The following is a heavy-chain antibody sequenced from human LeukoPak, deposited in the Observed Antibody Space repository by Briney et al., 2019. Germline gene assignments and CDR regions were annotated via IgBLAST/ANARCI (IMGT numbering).Heavy chain of an antibody. Sequence: GGSLRLSCAASGFTFSSYSMNWVRQAPGKGLEWVSSISSSSSYIYYADSVKGRFTISRDNSKNTLYLQMNSLRAEDTAVYYCAKDLLIAAAAFDYWGQGTLDTVSS. V-gene: IGHV3-21*04. D-gene: IGHD6-13*01. CDR3: AKDLLIAAAAFDY. CDR1: GFTFSSYS. CDR2: ISSSSSYI. J-gene: IGHJ4*02.